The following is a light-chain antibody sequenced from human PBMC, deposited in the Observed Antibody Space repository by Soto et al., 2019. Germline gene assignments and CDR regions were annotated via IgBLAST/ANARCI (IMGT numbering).Light chain of an antibody. CDR3: QQANSFPIT. Sequence: IQIQPSPSSVSSSVGDRITITCLACQGISSWLAWYQKRPGKAPNLLIYAASSLQSGVPSRFSGSESGTDFTLTISSLQPEDCAIYFCQQANSFPITFCQGTRLEIK. J-gene: IGKJ5*01. CDR2: AAS. V-gene: IGKV1-12*01. CDR1: QGISSW.